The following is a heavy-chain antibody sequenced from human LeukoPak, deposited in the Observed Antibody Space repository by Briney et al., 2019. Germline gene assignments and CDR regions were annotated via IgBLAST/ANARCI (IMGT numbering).Heavy chain of an antibody. J-gene: IGHJ4*02. Sequence: SETLSLTCAVYGGSFSGYYWSWIRQPPGRGLEWIGEINHSGSTNYNPSHKSRVTISVDTSKNQFSLKLSSVTAADTAVYYCARASSSSRATAFDYWGQGTLVTVSS. CDR2: INHSGST. V-gene: IGHV4-34*01. D-gene: IGHD6-13*01. CDR1: GGSFSGYY. CDR3: ARASSSSRATAFDY.